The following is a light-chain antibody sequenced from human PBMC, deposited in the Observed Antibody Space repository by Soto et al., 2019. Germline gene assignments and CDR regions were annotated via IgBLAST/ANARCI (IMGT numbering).Light chain of an antibody. Sequence: EILLTQSPSTLTLSPGEGVTLSCRASQTVPSRMAWYQQKPGQAPSLLIYGPSTRATGVPDRFSGTGSGTEFTLTISSLKYEDYAVHYCQQYKSWHPITFGQGTRLEIK. CDR3: QQYKSWHPIT. V-gene: IGKV3-15*01. J-gene: IGKJ5*01. CDR1: QTVPSR. CDR2: GPS.